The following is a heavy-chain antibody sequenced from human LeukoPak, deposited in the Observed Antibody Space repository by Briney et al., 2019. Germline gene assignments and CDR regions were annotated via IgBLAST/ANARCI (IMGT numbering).Heavy chain of an antibody. D-gene: IGHD3-22*01. CDR1: GFTFDDYG. CDR2: INWNGGST. CDR3: ARGYRARYYDSSGYYGY. Sequence: PGGSLRLSCAASGFTFDDYGMSWVRQAPGKGLEWVSGINWNGGSTGYADSVKGRFTISRDNAKNSLYLQMNSLRAEDTALYYCARGYRARYYDSSGYYGYWGQGTLVTVSS. J-gene: IGHJ4*02. V-gene: IGHV3-20*04.